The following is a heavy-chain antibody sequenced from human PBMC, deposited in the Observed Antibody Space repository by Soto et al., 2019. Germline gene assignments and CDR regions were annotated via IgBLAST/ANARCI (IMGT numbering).Heavy chain of an antibody. D-gene: IGHD6-6*01. CDR1: GFTFSDYY. Sequence: GGSLRLSCAASGFTFSDYYMSWIRQAPGKGLEWVSYISSSGSTIYYADSVKGRFTISRDNAKNSLYLQMNSLRAEDTAVYYCARGEYSSSSVSSYYYGMDVWGQGTTVTVSS. V-gene: IGHV3-11*01. CDR2: ISSSGSTI. J-gene: IGHJ6*02. CDR3: ARGEYSSSSVSSYYYGMDV.